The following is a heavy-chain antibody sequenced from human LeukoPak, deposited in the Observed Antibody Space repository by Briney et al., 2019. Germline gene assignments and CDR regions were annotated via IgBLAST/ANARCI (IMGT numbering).Heavy chain of an antibody. Sequence: TGGSLRLSCAASGFTFSSNWMHWVHQAPGKGLVWVSRINEDGSTTNYADSVKGRSTIFRDNAKNTLYLQMNSLRAEDTAVYYCVRDLGGRSGHWGQGTLVTVSS. V-gene: IGHV3-74*01. J-gene: IGHJ4*02. CDR3: VRDLGGRSGH. CDR2: INEDGSTT. CDR1: GFTFSSNW. D-gene: IGHD1-26*01.